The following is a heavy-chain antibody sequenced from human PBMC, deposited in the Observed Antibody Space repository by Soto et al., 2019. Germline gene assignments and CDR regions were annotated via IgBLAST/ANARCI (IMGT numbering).Heavy chain of an antibody. CDR3: ARALGSSSWYLGAFDI. CDR1: GFTFSSYS. Sequence: PGGSLRLSCAASGFTFSSYSMNWVRQAPGKGLEWVSSISSSSSYIYYADSVKGRFTISRDNAKNSLYLQMNSLRAEDTAVYYCARALGSSSWYLGAFDIWGQGTMVTVS. V-gene: IGHV3-21*01. J-gene: IGHJ3*02. CDR2: ISSSSSYI. D-gene: IGHD6-13*01.